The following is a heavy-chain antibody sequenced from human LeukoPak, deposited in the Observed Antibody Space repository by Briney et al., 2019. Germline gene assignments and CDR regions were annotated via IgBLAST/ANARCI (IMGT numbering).Heavy chain of an antibody. CDR1: GFTFSDYY. J-gene: IGHJ4*02. V-gene: IGHV3-9*01. CDR2: ISWNSGSI. Sequence: GGSLRLSCAASGFTFSDYYMSWIRQAPGKGLEWVSGISWNSGSIGYADSVKGRFTISRDNAKNSLYLQMNSLRAEDTALYYCAIIPTVTPLDYWGQGTLVTVSS. D-gene: IGHD4-17*01. CDR3: AIIPTVTPLDY.